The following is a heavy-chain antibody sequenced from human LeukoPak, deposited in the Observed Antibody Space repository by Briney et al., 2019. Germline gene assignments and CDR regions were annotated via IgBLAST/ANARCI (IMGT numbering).Heavy chain of an antibody. J-gene: IGHJ4*02. CDR2: ISAYNGNT. Sequence: PGASVKVSCKASGYTFTSYGISWVRQAPGQGLEWMGWISAYNGNTNYAQKLQGRVTMTTDTSTSTAYMELRSLRSEDTAVYYCARVPRYQLLWDLSYWGQGTLVTVSS. CDR3: ARVPRYQLLWDLSY. CDR1: GYTFTSYG. V-gene: IGHV1-18*01. D-gene: IGHD2-2*01.